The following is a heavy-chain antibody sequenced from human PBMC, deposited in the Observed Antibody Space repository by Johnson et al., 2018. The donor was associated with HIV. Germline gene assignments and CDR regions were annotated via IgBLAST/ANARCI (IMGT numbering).Heavy chain of an antibody. V-gene: IGHV3-20*04. J-gene: IGHJ3*02. CDR3: ARVLNARPQWALDI. Sequence: VQLVESGGGLIQPGGSLRLSCAASGFTFSSYGMSWVRQAPGKGLEWVSGINWNGGSTGYADSVKGRFTISRDNAKNSLNLQMNSLRAEDTALYFCARVLNARPQWALDIWGQGTMVTVSS. D-gene: IGHD5-24*01. CDR2: INWNGGST. CDR1: GFTFSSYG.